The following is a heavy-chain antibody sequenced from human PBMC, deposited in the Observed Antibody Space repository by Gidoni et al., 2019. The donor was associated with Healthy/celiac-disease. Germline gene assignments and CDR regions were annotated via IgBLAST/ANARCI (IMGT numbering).Heavy chain of an antibody. D-gene: IGHD3-10*01. V-gene: IGHV4-59*01. CDR1: GGSISSYY. CDR2: IYYSGST. J-gene: IGHJ6*04. Sequence: QVQLQESGPGLVKPSETLSLPCTVSGGSISSYYWSWIRQPPGKGLEWIGYIYYSGSTNYNPSLKSRVTISVDTSKNQFSLKLSSVTAADTAVYYCARRGKYYYGMDVWGKGTTVTVSS. CDR3: ARRGKYYYGMDV.